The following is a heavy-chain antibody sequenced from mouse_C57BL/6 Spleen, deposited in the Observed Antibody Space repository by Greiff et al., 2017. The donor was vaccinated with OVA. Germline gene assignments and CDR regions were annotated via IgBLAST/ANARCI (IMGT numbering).Heavy chain of an antibody. CDR1: GYTFTSYG. V-gene: IGHV1-81*01. D-gene: IGHD1-1*01. CDR3: ARKSTTVVATKDAMDY. CDR2: IYPRSGNT. J-gene: IGHJ4*01. Sequence: QVQLQQSGAELARPGASVKLSCKASGYTFTSYGISWVKQRTGQGLECIGEIYPRSGNTYYNEKFKGKATLTADKSSSTAYMELRSLTSEDSAVYFCARKSTTVVATKDAMDYWGQGTSVTVSS.